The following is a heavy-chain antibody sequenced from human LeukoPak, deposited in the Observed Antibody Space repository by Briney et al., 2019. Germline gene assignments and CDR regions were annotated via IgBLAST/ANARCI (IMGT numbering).Heavy chain of an antibody. D-gene: IGHD5-24*01. Sequence: SGGSLRLSCAASGFTFSRYSMNWVRQAPGKGLEWVSYISSSSSTIYYADSVKGRFTISRDNAKNSLYLQMNSLRAEDTAVYYCARDRGEMATIPFVYWGQGTLVTVSS. CDR1: GFTFSRYS. V-gene: IGHV3-48*04. CDR3: ARDRGEMATIPFVY. CDR2: ISSSSSTI. J-gene: IGHJ4*02.